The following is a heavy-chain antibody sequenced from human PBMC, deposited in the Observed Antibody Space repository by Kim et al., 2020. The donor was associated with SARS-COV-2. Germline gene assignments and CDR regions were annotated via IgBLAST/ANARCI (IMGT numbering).Heavy chain of an antibody. V-gene: IGHV3-21*01. J-gene: IGHJ4*02. D-gene: IGHD2-2*01. Sequence: DSVKGRFTISRDNAKNSLYLQMNSLRAEDTAVYYCARERSLVVVPAAMGYWGQGTLVTVSS. CDR3: ARERSLVVVPAAMGY.